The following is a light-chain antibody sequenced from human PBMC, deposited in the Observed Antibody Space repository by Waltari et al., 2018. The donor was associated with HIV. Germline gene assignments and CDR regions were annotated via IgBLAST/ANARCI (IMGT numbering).Light chain of an antibody. CDR1: QRHVYSDGNTY. CDR3: MQCTYCPPGYT. CDR2: NGS. Sequence: DVVMTQPPPSLPVTLGQPASISRRSSQRHVYSDGNTYLHWFQQRPGQSPRRLIYNGSNRDSWVPDRFSGSGSGTDFTLKISRVEAEDVGVYYCMQCTYCPPGYTFGQGTKLEMK. J-gene: IGKJ2*01. V-gene: IGKV2-30*01.